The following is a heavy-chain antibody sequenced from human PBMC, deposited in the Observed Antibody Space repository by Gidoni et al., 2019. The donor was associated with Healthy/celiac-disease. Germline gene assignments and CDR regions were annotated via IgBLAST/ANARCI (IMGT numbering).Heavy chain of an antibody. V-gene: IGHV1-69*06. CDR1: GGTFSSYA. CDR3: ARDGGGMATILIFDY. Sequence: QVQLVQSGAEVKKPGSSVKVSCKASGGTFSSYASIWVRQAPGQGLAWMGGIIHIFGTANYAQKVQGRVTITADKSTSTAYMELSSLRSEDTAVYYCARDGGGMATILIFDYWGQGTLVTVSS. J-gene: IGHJ4*02. CDR2: IIHIFGTA. D-gene: IGHD5-12*01.